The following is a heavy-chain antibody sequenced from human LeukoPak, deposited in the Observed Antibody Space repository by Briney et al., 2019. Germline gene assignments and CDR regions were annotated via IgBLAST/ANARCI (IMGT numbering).Heavy chain of an antibody. CDR2: ISGTSSHT. CDR3: ARGSARWFDP. V-gene: IGHV3-11*05. J-gene: IGHJ5*02. CDR1: GFTFSDSY. Sequence: KTGGSLRLSCAASGFTFSDSYMSWIRQAAGKGLEWVSYISGTSSHTNYADSVKGRFTISRDNAKKSLYLQMNSLRAEDTAVYYCARGSARWFDPWGQGTLVTVSS.